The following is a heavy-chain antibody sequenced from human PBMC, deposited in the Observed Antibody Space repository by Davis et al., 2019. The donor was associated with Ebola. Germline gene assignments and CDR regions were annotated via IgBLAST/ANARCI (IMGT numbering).Heavy chain of an antibody. CDR3: ARAFFSPAADIISYWYFDL. CDR1: GFTFSNYW. V-gene: IGHV3-7*01. J-gene: IGHJ2*01. CDR2: IKQDGSEK. D-gene: IGHD6-13*01. Sequence: GESLKISCAASGFTFSNYWMSWVRQAPGKGLEWVANIKQDGSEKYYVDSVKGRFTISRDNAKNSLYLQMNSLRAEDTAVYYCARAFFSPAADIISYWYFDLWGRGTLVTVSS.